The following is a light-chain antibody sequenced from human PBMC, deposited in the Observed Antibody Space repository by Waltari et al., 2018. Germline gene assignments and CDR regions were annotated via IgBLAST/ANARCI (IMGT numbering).Light chain of an antibody. V-gene: IGLV1-44*01. CDR3: ASWDDSLNGML. CDR2: SDD. Sequence: QSVLTQPPSASGTPGQWVTISCSGSSSTIGSNHVHWYQHVPGTAPRLLIYSDDQRPSGVPDRFSGSKSGTSASLAISALQSEDESDFFCASWDDSLNGMLFGGGTHLTVL. CDR1: SSTIGSNH. J-gene: IGLJ3*02.